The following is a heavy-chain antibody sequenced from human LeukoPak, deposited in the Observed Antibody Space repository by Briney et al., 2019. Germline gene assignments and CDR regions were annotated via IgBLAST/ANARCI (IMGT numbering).Heavy chain of an antibody. D-gene: IGHD6-19*01. V-gene: IGHV3-48*01. J-gene: IGHJ3*02. CDR1: GFTFSSYS. Sequence: GGSLRLSCAASGFTFSSYSMNWVRQAPGKGLEWVSYISSSSSTIYCADSVKGRFTISRDNAKNSLYLQMNSLRAEDTAVYYCARDLHSSGWPSAFDIWGQGTMVTVSS. CDR3: ARDLHSSGWPSAFDI. CDR2: ISSSSSTI.